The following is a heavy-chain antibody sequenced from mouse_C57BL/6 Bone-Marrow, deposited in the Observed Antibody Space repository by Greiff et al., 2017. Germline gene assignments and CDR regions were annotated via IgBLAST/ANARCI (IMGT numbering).Heavy chain of an antibody. CDR3: ARSSKFITTVVATDY. J-gene: IGHJ2*01. D-gene: IGHD1-1*01. Sequence: VQLQQPGAELVKPGASVKMSCKASGYTFTSYWITWVKQRPGQGLEWIGDIYPGSGSTNYNEKFKSKATLTVDTSSSTAYMQLSSLTSEDSAVYDCARSSKFITTVVATDYWGQGTTLTVSS. V-gene: IGHV1-55*01. CDR1: GYTFTSYW. CDR2: IYPGSGST.